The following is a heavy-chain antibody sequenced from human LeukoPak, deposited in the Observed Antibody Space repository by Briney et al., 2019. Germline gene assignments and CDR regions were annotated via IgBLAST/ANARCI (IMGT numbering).Heavy chain of an antibody. J-gene: IGHJ4*02. Sequence: KASETLSLTCTVSGYSISSGYYWGWIRQPPGKGLEWIGSSYHSGSTYYNPSLKSRVTISVATSKNQFSLTLSSVTAADTAVYYCARDLEWFPDYWGQGTLVTVSS. CDR1: GYSISSGYY. V-gene: IGHV4-38-2*02. CDR3: ARDLEWFPDY. CDR2: SYHSGST. D-gene: IGHD3-3*01.